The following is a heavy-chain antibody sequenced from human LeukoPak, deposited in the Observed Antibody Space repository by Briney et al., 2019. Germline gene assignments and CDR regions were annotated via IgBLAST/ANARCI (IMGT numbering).Heavy chain of an antibody. J-gene: IGHJ4*02. V-gene: IGHV5-51*01. D-gene: IGHD5-12*01. Sequence: GESLKISCKGSGYSFTSYWIGWVRQMPGKGLEWMGIIYPGDSDTRYSPSFQGQVTISADKFISTAYLQWSSLKASDTAMYYCARHIGYSGGYTTFDYWGQGTLVTVSS. CDR1: GYSFTSYW. CDR2: IYPGDSDT. CDR3: ARHIGYSGGYTTFDY.